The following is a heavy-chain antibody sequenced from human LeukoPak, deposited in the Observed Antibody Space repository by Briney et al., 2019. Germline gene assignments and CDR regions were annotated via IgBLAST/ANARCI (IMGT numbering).Heavy chain of an antibody. CDR2: ISGDGSST. Sequence: PGGSLRLSCAASGFTFTNYWMHWVRRAPGKGLVWVSRISGDGSSTLYADSVKGRLTISRDNAKSTLYLQMNSLRAEDTAVYYCARETSTSGAFDIWGQGTMVTVSS. D-gene: IGHD3-16*01. J-gene: IGHJ3*02. CDR3: ARETSTSGAFDI. V-gene: IGHV3-74*01. CDR1: GFTFTNYW.